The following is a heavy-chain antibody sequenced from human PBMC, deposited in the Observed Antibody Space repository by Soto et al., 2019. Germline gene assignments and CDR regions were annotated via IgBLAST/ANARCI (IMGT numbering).Heavy chain of an antibody. J-gene: IGHJ6*02. CDR3: ARDVYSGYGYYYYGMDV. Sequence: SETLSLTCAVSGASFSSGDSFWSWIRQPPGKGLEWIAYIYSSGSTYYNPSLKRRVAISIDTSKNQFSLKLSSVTAADTAVYYCARDVYSGYGYYYYGMDVWGQGTTVT. CDR2: IYSSGST. V-gene: IGHV4-30-4*02. CDR1: GASFSSGDSF. D-gene: IGHD5-12*01.